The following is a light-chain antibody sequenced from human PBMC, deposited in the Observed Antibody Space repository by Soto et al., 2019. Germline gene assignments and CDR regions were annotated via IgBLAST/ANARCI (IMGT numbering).Light chain of an antibody. CDR3: QHCDSYWT. CDR2: KAS. V-gene: IGKV1-5*03. CDR1: QSISTS. J-gene: IGKJ1*01. Sequence: DIQMTQXPSTLSASVGDRVTITCRASQSISTSLAWYQQKPGKAPKVLIYKASSLESGVPSRFSGSGSGTEFTLTISSLQPDDFATYYCQHCDSYWTFGQGTKVEIK.